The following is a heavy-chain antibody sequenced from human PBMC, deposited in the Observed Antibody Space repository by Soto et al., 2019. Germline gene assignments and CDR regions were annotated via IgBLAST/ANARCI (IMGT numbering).Heavy chain of an antibody. CDR2: IWYDGSNK. J-gene: IGHJ5*02. D-gene: IGHD6-13*01. CDR3: AREEIAAAYNWFDP. CDR1: GFTFSSYG. Sequence: PGGSLRLSCAASGFTFSSYGMHWVRQAPGKGLEWVAVIWYDGSNKYYADSVKGRFTISRDNSKNTLYLQMNSLRAEDTAVYYCAREEIAAAYNWFDPWGQGTLVTVSS. V-gene: IGHV3-33*01.